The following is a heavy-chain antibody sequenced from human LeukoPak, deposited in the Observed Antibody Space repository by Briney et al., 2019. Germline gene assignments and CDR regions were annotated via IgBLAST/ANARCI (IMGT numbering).Heavy chain of an antibody. V-gene: IGHV1-24*01. CDR1: GYTLTELS. J-gene: IGHJ4*02. Sequence: GASVKVSCKVSGYTLTELSMHWVRQAPGKGLEWMGGFDPEDGETIYAQKFQGRVTMTEDTSTDTAYMELSSLRSEDTAVYYCATLYTWNAQYYFNSGAREPWSPSPQ. CDR3: ATLYTWNAQYYFNS. CDR2: FDPEDGET. D-gene: IGHD1-20*01.